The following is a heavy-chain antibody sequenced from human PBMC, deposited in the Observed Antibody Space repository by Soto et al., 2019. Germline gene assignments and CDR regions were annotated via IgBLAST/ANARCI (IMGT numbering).Heavy chain of an antibody. V-gene: IGHV4-31*03. CDR2: IYYSGST. Sequence: SETLSLTCTVSGGSISSGGYYWSWIRQHPGKGLEWIGYIYYSGSTYYNPSLKSRVTISVDTSKNQFSLKLSSVTAEDTAVYYCAKSARPYDAFDIWGQGTMVTVSS. CDR1: GGSISSGGYY. J-gene: IGHJ3*02. CDR3: AKSARPYDAFDI.